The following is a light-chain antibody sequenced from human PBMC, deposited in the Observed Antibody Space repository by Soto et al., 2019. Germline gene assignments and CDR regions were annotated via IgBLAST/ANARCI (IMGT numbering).Light chain of an antibody. CDR2: GTS. CDR3: QQYNNWPPLT. Sequence: EIVLTQSPGTLSLSPGERATLSCRASQSVSSNLAWYQQKPGQAPRLLIYGTSTRATGIAARFSGSGSGTEFTLTISSLQSEDFGIYYCQQYNNWPPLTFGGGTKVEIK. CDR1: QSVSSN. J-gene: IGKJ4*01. V-gene: IGKV3-15*01.